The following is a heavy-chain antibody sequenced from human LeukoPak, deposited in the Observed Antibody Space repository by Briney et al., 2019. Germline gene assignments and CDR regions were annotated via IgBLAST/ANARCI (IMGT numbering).Heavy chain of an antibody. D-gene: IGHD6-13*01. J-gene: IGHJ3*02. CDR3: ARGIAAAPERSFDI. V-gene: IGHV4-4*07. Sequence: SETLSLTCTVSGGSISSYYWSWIRQPAAKGLEWIGRIYSTGSTDYNPSLKSRVTVSVDTSKNQFSLKMSSVTAADTAVYYCARGIAAAPERSFDIWGQGTMVTVSS. CDR2: IYSTGST. CDR1: GGSISSYY.